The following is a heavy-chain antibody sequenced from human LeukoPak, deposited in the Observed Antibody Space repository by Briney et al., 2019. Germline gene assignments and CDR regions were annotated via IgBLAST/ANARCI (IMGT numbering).Heavy chain of an antibody. J-gene: IGHJ3*02. D-gene: IGHD1-1*01. Sequence: GGSLRLSCAASGFTFSSYGMHWVRQAPGKGLEWVAFIRYDGSNKYYADSVKGRFTISRDNSKNTLYLQMNSLRADDTAVYYCARTPHPGTDAFDIWGQGTMVTVSS. CDR1: GFTFSSYG. CDR2: IRYDGSNK. V-gene: IGHV3-30*02. CDR3: ARTPHPGTDAFDI.